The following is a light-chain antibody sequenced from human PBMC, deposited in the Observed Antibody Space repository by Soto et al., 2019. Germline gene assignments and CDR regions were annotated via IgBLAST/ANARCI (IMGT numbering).Light chain of an antibody. J-gene: IGKJ1*01. Sequence: EIVLTQSPGTLSLSPVESTTLSCRASQSVGSSYLAWYQHKPGQAPRLLIYGATSRATGIPARFSGGGSGTEFTLTISSLQSEDFAEYHCQQYNNWPQTFGQGTKVDIK. CDR2: GAT. CDR1: QSVGSSY. CDR3: QQYNNWPQT. V-gene: IGKV3-20*01.